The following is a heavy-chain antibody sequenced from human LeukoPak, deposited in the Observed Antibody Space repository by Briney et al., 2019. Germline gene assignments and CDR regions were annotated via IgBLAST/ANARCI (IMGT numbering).Heavy chain of an antibody. Sequence: SETLSLTCTVSGDSIGSSSYYWGWIRQPPGKGLEWIGSIYYSGSTYYNPSLKSRVTISVDTSKNQFSLKLSSVTAADTAVYYCARELYGDYVDYWGQGTLVTVSS. CDR3: ARELYGDYVDY. CDR2: IYYSGST. J-gene: IGHJ4*02. V-gene: IGHV4-39*07. D-gene: IGHD3-16*02. CDR1: GDSIGSSSYY.